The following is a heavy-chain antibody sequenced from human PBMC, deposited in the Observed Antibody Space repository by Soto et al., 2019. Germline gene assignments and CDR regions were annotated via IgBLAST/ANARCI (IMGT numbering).Heavy chain of an antibody. CDR3: ARGRDDNYYGMDV. Sequence: RSLTCTVSGASVSNEIYYWNWIRQPPGKGLEWIGYIYYSGSTNYKSSLKTRVTLSLDTSKNQFSLNLNSVTAADTAVYYCARGRDDNYYGMDVWSQGTTVTVSS. CDR1: GASVSNEIYY. CDR2: IYYSGST. J-gene: IGHJ6*01. V-gene: IGHV4-61*01. D-gene: IGHD1-1*01.